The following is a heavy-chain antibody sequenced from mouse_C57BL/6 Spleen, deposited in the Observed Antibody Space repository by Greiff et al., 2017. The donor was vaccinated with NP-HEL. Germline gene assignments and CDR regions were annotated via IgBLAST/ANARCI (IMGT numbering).Heavy chain of an antibody. J-gene: IGHJ4*01. CDR3: ARGYDYGSSYAMDD. CDR2: ISSGSSTI. Sequence: EVKLVESGGGLVKPGGSLKLSCAASGFTFSDYGMHWVRQAPEKGLEWVAYISSGSSTIYYADTVKGRFTISRDNAKNTLFLQMTSLRSEDTAMYYCARGYDYGSSYAMDDWGQGTSVTVSS. CDR1: GFTFSDYG. D-gene: IGHD1-1*01. V-gene: IGHV5-17*01.